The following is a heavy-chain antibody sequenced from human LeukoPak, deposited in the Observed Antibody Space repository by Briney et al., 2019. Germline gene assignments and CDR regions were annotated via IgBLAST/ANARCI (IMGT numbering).Heavy chain of an antibody. CDR1: GGSISSYL. D-gene: IGHD6-19*01. V-gene: IGHV4-59*08. Sequence: SETLSLTCTVSGGSISSYLWTWIRQPREKELEWVGYISYSGSTNYNPSLKSRVTISVDTSKNQFSLKLSSVTAADTAVYYCARRRKYSSGWYHDYWGQGTLVTVSS. CDR3: ARRRKYSSGWYHDY. CDR2: ISYSGST. J-gene: IGHJ4*02.